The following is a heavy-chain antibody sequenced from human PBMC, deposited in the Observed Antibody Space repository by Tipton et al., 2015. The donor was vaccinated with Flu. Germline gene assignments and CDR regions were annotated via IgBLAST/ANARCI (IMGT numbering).Heavy chain of an antibody. Sequence: SLRLSCVASGFTLDDKAMHWVRQVPGKGLEWVSGIYWNGGGADYADSVKGRFTISRDNAKNSLYLQMNSLRPEDTALYYCGKDIKPGGLGFWGQGTLVTVSS. J-gene: IGHJ1*01. D-gene: IGHD1-14*01. CDR1: GFTLDDKA. V-gene: IGHV3-9*01. CDR2: IYWNGGGA. CDR3: GKDIKPGGLGF.